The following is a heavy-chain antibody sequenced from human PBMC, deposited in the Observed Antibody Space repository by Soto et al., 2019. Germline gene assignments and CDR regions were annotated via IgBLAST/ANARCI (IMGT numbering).Heavy chain of an antibody. J-gene: IGHJ4*02. D-gene: IGHD3-22*01. Sequence: LRLSCAASGFTVRSNYMSWVRQAPGKGLEWVSVIYSGGSTYYADSVKGRFTISRDNSKNTLYLQMNSLRAEDTAVYYCARWVSDYYDSSGYVDYWGQGTLVTVSS. V-gene: IGHV3-53*01. CDR2: IYSGGST. CDR3: ARWVSDYYDSSGYVDY. CDR1: GFTVRSNY.